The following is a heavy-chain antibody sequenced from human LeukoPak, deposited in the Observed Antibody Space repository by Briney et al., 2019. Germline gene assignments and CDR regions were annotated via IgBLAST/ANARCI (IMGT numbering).Heavy chain of an antibody. CDR1: GYTFTNYG. J-gene: IGHJ4*02. V-gene: IGHV1-18*01. D-gene: IGHD3-3*01. CDR2: ISTYNGNT. Sequence: GASVKVSCKASGYTFTNYGISWVRQAPGQGLEWMGWISTYNGNTNYAQKLQGRVTMTTDTPTSTAYMELRSLRSDDAAVYYCARDKGGSDYDFWSGLDYWGQGTQVTVSS. CDR3: ARDKGGSDYDFWSGLDY.